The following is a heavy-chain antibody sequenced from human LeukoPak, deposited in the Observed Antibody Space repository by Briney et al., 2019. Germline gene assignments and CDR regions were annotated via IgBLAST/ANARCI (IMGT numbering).Heavy chain of an antibody. D-gene: IGHD6-13*01. CDR2: ISGSGGST. V-gene: IGHV3-23*01. Sequence: GGSLRLSCAASGFTFSSYAMSWVRQAPGKGLEWVSAISGSGGSTYYADSVKGRFTISRDNSKNTLYLQMNSLRAEDTAVYYCAKTNGGSWYDNNWFDPWGQGTLVTVSS. CDR3: AKTNGGSWYDNNWFDP. J-gene: IGHJ5*02. CDR1: GFTFSSYA.